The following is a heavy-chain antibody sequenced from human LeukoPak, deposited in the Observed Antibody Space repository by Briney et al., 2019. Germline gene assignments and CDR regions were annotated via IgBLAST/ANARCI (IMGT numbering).Heavy chain of an antibody. Sequence: PSETLSLTCTVSGGSISSYYWSWIRQPPGKGLEWIGYIYYSGSTNYNPSLKSRVTISVDTSKNQFSLQLNSVTPEDTAVYYCARGPPFDYWGQGTLVTVSS. CDR2: IYYSGST. V-gene: IGHV4-59*12. J-gene: IGHJ4*02. CDR1: GGSISSYY. CDR3: ARGPPFDY.